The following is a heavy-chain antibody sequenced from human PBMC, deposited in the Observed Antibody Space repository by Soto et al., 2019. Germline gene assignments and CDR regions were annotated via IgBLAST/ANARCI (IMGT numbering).Heavy chain of an antibody. J-gene: IGHJ3*02. CDR3: ARDIMGRWLQNDAFDI. D-gene: IGHD2-8*01. CDR2: ISAYNGNT. Sequence: GASVKVSCKASGYTFTSYGISWVRQAPGQGLEWMGWISAYNGNTNYAQKLQGRVTMTTDTSTSTAYMELRSLRSDDTAVYYCARDIMGRWLQNDAFDIWGQGAMVTVSS. V-gene: IGHV1-18*04. CDR1: GYTFTSYG.